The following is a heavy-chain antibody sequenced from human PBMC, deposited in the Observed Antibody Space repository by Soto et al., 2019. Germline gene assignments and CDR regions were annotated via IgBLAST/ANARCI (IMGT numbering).Heavy chain of an antibody. V-gene: IGHV3-23*01. CDR3: AKLITAAGTGY. J-gene: IGHJ4*02. Sequence: EVQLLESGGGLVQPGGSLRLSCAASGFTFSSYAMSWVRQAPGKGLEWVSAISGSGINTYYADSVKGRFTISRDNSKNTLYLQMNSLRAEDTAIYYCAKLITAAGTGYWGQGTLVIVSS. CDR2: ISGSGINT. D-gene: IGHD6-13*01. CDR1: GFTFSSYA.